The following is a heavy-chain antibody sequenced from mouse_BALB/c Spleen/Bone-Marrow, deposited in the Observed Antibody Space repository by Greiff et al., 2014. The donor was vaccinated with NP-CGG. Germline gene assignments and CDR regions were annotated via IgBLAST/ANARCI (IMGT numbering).Heavy chain of an antibody. V-gene: IGHV1-63*02. CDR3: AIHGEAMDY. J-gene: IGHJ4*01. CDR2: IYPGGGYT. Sequence: QVTLKESGAELVRPGTSVKMSCKAAGYTFTNYWIGWVKQRPGHGLEWIGDIYPGGGYTNYNERFKGKATLTADTSSSTAYMQLSSLTSEDSAVYYCAIHGEAMDYWGQGTSVTVSS. CDR1: GYTFTNYW.